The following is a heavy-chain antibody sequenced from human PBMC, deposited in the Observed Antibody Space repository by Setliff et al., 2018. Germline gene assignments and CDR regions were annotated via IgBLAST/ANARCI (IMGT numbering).Heavy chain of an antibody. V-gene: IGHV4-30-4*08. Sequence: SETLSLTCSVSGGSISSGDHYWTWIRQPPGKGLEWIGFIYYSGSTYYNPSLGSRGSVSVDTSKNQFSLKLSSVTTADTAIYYCVRGPHYDISTRRVYHFDYWGPGTLVTVSS. CDR1: GGSISSGDHY. CDR3: VRGPHYDISTRRVYHFDY. CDR2: IYYSGST. D-gene: IGHD3-9*01. J-gene: IGHJ4*01.